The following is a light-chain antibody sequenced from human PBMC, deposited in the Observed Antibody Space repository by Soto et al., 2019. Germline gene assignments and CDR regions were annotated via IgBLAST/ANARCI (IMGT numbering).Light chain of an antibody. Sequence: DIQITQSPSSLSASVVDRVPITCRASQSISRYLNWYQQKPGKAPNLLIYVASSLQSEVPSRFSGSGSGTDFTLTITSLQPEDFATYYCQQSYGTPITFGQGTRLEIK. CDR1: QSISRY. J-gene: IGKJ5*01. V-gene: IGKV1-39*01. CDR2: VAS. CDR3: QQSYGTPIT.